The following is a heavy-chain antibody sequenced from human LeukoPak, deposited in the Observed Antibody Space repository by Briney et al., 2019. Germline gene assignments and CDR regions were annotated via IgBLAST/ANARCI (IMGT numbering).Heavy chain of an antibody. CDR3: ARGSPSPVN. J-gene: IGHJ4*02. V-gene: IGHV3-48*03. Sequence: GGSLRLSCAASGYTFSSYEMNWVRQAPGKGLEWVSYISSSGSTIYYADSVKGRFTISRDNAKNSLYLQMNSLRAEDTAVYYCARGSPSPVNWGQGTLVTVSS. CDR2: ISSSGSTI. CDR1: GYTFSSYE.